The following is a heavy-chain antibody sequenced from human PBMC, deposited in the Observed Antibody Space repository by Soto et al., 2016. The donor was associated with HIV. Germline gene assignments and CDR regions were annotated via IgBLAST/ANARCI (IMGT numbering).Heavy chain of an antibody. CDR2: ISPSGGST. CDR1: GLTFSSYD. J-gene: IGHJ6*03. D-gene: IGHD2-2*02. V-gene: IGHV3-23*01. CDR3: ATARCTSCYIIYYYCMDI. Sequence: DVQLLESGGGLAQPGGSLRLSCTASGLTFSSYDMRWVRQAPGKGLEWVSGISPSGGSTYYADSVKGRFTISRDNSKNTLFLQMNSLRAEDTALYYCATARCTSCYIIYYYCMDIWGKGTTVTVSS.